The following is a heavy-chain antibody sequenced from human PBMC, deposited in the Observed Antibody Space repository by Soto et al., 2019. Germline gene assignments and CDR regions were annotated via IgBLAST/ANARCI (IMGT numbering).Heavy chain of an antibody. V-gene: IGHV4-31*03. D-gene: IGHD1-1*01. Sequence: QVQLQESGPRLVKPSQDLSLTCTVSGGSINSGAYHWSWVRQHPGKGLEWIGAISYRGTTYSNPSLQSRMTMSAAPSKTQLSLKLSSVTAAYTAVYYCARRSATGPRWFDPWGPGTLVTVSS. CDR1: GGSINSGAYH. J-gene: IGHJ5*02. CDR3: ARRSATGPRWFDP. CDR2: ISYRGTT.